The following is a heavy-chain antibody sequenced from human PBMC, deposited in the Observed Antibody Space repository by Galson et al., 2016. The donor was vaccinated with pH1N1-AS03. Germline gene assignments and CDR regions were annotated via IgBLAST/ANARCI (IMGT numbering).Heavy chain of an antibody. CDR2: INEDGNVD. CDR3: AARYYYETSAYYLLDPFHI. D-gene: IGHD3-22*01. Sequence: SLRLSCAASGFTFNNYWMTWVRRAPGKGLEWVANINEDGNVDQYADSLKGRFTISRDNAKNPLYLQMDSLTTEETALYYCAARYYYETSAYYLLDPFHIWGQGTKVTVSS. J-gene: IGHJ3*02. V-gene: IGHV3-7*03. CDR1: GFTFNNYW.